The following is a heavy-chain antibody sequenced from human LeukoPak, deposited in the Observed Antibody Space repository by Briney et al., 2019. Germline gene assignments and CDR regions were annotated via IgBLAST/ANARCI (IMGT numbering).Heavy chain of an antibody. CDR1: GITLSNYG. J-gene: IGHJ4*02. CDR2: ISDSGGSI. V-gene: IGHV3-23*01. CDR3: AKRGVVIRVILVGFHKEAYYFDS. D-gene: IGHD3-22*01. Sequence: PGGSLRLSCAVSGITLSNYGMSWVRQAPGKGLEWVAGISDSGGSINYADSVKGRFTISRDNPKNTLYLQMNSLRAEDTAVYFCAKRGVVIRVILVGFHKEAYYFDSWGQGALVTVSS.